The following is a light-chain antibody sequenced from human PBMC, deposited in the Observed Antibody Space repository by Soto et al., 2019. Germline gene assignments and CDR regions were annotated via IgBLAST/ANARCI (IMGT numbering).Light chain of an antibody. J-gene: IGKJ4*01. V-gene: IGKV1-39*01. CDR2: AAP. CDR3: QQSYSTPGGT. Sequence: DIQMTQSPSSLSASVGDRVTITCRASQSISSYLNWYQQKPGKAPKLLIYAAPSLQSGVPSRFSGSGSGTDFTLTISSLQPEDFATYYCQQSYSTPGGTFGGGTKVDIK. CDR1: QSISSY.